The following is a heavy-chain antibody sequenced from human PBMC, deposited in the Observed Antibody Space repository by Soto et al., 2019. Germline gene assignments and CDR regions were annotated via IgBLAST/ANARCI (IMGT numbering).Heavy chain of an antibody. J-gene: IGHJ5*02. CDR1: GFAFRHNY. CDR2: ISTSGSPA. V-gene: IGHV3-11*01. CDR3: ATGGIYYEA. Sequence: QVHLVESGGGLVKPGGSLRLSCTVSGFAFRHNYLTWIRQAPGKWLEWLSYISTSGSPAYYADSVKGRFTIYTDNAKKSLYLQMDSLRAEDTGVYYCATGGIYYEAWGQGTLVTVSS. D-gene: IGHD1-26*01.